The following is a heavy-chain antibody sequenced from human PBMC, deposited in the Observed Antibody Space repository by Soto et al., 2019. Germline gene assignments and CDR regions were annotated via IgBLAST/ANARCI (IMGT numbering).Heavy chain of an antibody. CDR1: GYTFTSYD. CDR3: ARAPPSPGKKVSSRYYFDY. CDR2: MNPNSGNT. J-gene: IGHJ4*02. D-gene: IGHD6-6*01. V-gene: IGHV1-8*01. Sequence: ASVKVSCKASGYTFTSYDINWVRQATGQGLEWMGWMNPNSGNTGYAQKLQGRVTMTRNTSISTAYMELSSLRSEDTAVYYCARAPPSPGKKVSSRYYFDYWGQGTLLTVSS.